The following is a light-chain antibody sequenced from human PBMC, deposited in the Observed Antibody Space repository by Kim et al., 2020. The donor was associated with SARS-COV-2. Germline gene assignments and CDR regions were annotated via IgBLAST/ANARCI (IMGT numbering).Light chain of an antibody. Sequence: VSPGERVTLSCRASQSISSNLAWYQQKPGQAPRLLIYAASTRATGVPARFSGSGSGTEFTLTISSLQSEDLAVYCCQQYNSWPPSFGQGTKVDIK. J-gene: IGKJ1*01. CDR2: AAS. CDR1: QSISSN. V-gene: IGKV3-15*01. CDR3: QQYNSWPPS.